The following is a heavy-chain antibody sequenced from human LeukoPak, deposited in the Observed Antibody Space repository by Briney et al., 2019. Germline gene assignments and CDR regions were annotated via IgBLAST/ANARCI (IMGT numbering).Heavy chain of an antibody. CDR2: TFYRSKWSN. V-gene: IGHV6-1*01. D-gene: IGHD2-8*01. CDR1: GDSVSSNSAA. Sequence: PSQTLSLTCAISGDSVSSNSAAWNWIRQSPSRGLEWLGRTFYRSKWSNEYAVSVKSRITINPDTFKNQFSLQLNSVTPEDTAVYYCARGFGPKHGVYNFDYWGQGTLVTVSS. J-gene: IGHJ4*02. CDR3: ARGFGPKHGVYNFDY.